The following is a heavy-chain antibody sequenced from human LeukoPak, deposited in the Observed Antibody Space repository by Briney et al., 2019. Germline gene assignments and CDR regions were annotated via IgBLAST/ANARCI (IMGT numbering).Heavy chain of an antibody. CDR1: GFTFSSYW. J-gene: IGHJ4*02. CDR3: ARATAKQQLVSPLGY. V-gene: IGHV3-7*01. CDR2: IKQDGSEK. Sequence: GGSLRLSCAASGFTFSSYWMSWVRQAPGKGLEWAANIKQDGSEKYSVDSVKGRFTISRDNAKNSLFLQTNSLRADDTAVYYCARATAKQQLVSPLGYWGQGTLVTVSS. D-gene: IGHD6-13*01.